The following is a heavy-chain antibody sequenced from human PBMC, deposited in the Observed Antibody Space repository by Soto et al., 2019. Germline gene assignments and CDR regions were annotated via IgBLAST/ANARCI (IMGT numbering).Heavy chain of an antibody. D-gene: IGHD2-21*02. J-gene: IGHJ4*02. CDR2: ISYDGSNK. V-gene: IGHV3-30*18. CDR3: AKPPTYCGGDCYYFDY. Sequence: PGGSLRLSCAASGFTFSSYGMHWVRQAPGKGLEWVAVISYDGSNKYYADSVKGRFTISRDNSKNTLYLQMNSLRAEDTAVYYCAKPPTYCGGDCYYFDYWGQGTLVTVS. CDR1: GFTFSSYG.